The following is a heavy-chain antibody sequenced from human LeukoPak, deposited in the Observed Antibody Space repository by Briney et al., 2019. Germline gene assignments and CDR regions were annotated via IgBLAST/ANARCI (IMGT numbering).Heavy chain of an antibody. Sequence: GGSLRLSCTVSGFTVSSNSMSWVRQAPGKGLEWVSFIYSDNTHYSDSVKGRFTISRDNSKNTLYLQMNSLRAEDTAVYYCAKDVEMATITFGAFDIWGQGTMVTVSS. D-gene: IGHD5-24*01. V-gene: IGHV3-66*03. CDR2: IYSDNT. CDR1: GFTVSSNS. J-gene: IGHJ3*02. CDR3: AKDVEMATITFGAFDI.